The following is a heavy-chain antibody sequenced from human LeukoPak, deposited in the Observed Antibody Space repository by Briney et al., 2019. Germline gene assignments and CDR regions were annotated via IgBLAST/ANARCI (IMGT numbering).Heavy chain of an antibody. D-gene: IGHD1-1*01. CDR1: GYTLTELS. CDR2: FDPEDGET. V-gene: IGHV1-24*01. J-gene: IGHJ6*03. Sequence: ASVKVSCKVSGYTLTELSMHWVRQAPGKGLEWMGGFDPEDGETIYAQKFQGRVTMTEDTSTDTAYMELSSLRSEDTAVYYCATVSGTTTLDYYYYMDVWGKGTTVIVSS. CDR3: ATVSGTTTLDYYYYMDV.